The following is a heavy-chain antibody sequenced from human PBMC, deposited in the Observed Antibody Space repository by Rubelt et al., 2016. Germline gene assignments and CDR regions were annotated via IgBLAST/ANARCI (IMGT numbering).Heavy chain of an antibody. J-gene: IGHJ4*02. CDR3: ARDSAGVGVDY. Sequence: EVQLLESGGGLVQPGGSLRLSCAASGFPFSGSDFHWVRQATGKGLEWVAAIGAGADTYYPESVKGRFTISRDNAKNLLYLQMNIMTADDTAVYYCARDSAGVGVDYWGQGTLVSVSS. D-gene: IGHD1-26*01. CDR1: GFPFSGSD. V-gene: IGHV3-13*04. CDR2: IGAGADT.